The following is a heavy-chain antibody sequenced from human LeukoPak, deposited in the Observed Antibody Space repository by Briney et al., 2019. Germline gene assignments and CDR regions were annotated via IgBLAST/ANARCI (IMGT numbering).Heavy chain of an antibody. V-gene: IGHV1-2*02. CDR2: INPNSGGT. CDR3: ARGGGTIGGAGIPFAS. J-gene: IGHJ4*02. D-gene: IGHD6-13*01. CDR1: GYTFTGYH. Sequence: GASVKVSCKASGYTFTGYHMHWVRQAPGQGLEWMGWINPNSGGTKYAQKVQGRVTMTRDTSISTAYMELSGLTSDDTAVYYCARGGGTIGGAGIPFASWGQRALVTVSP.